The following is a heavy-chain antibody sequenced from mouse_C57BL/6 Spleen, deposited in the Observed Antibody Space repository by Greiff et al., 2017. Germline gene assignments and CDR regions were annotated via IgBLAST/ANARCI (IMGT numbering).Heavy chain of an antibody. CDR3: ARRGWLGYFDY. CDR1: GYTFTDYY. CDR2: INPNNGGT. D-gene: IGHD2-3*01. V-gene: IGHV1-26*01. Sequence: EVQLQQSGPELVKPGASVKISCKASGYTFTDYYMNWVKQSHGKSLEWIGDINPNNGGTSYNQKFKGKATLTVDKSSSTAYMELRSLTSEDSAVYYCARRGWLGYFDYWGQGTTLTVSS. J-gene: IGHJ2*01.